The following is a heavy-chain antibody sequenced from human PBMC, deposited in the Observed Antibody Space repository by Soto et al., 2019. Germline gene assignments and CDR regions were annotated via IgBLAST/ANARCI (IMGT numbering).Heavy chain of an antibody. CDR1: GFAFRSYG. CDR3: VKPRSSLEWPPFDP. J-gene: IGHJ5*02. V-gene: IGHV3-30*18. D-gene: IGHD3-3*01. Sequence: QVKLVESGGRVVQPGKSLRLSCAASGFAFRSYGMHWVRQAPGKGLEWVAVIKSDGTEQSYADSVVGRFFISRDNRRNTIFLQMNNVRPEDTAVYYGVKPRSSLEWPPFDPWGQGTLVTVSS. CDR2: IKSDGTEQ.